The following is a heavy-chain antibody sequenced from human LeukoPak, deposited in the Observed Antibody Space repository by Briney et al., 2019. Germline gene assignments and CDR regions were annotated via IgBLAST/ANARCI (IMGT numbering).Heavy chain of an antibody. CDR1: GYTFTGYY. CDR3: AREEALSGSHGVPVAFDI. V-gene: IGHV1-2*02. D-gene: IGHD1-26*01. CDR2: INPNSGGT. J-gene: IGHJ3*02. Sequence: GASVKVSCKASGYTFTGYYMHWVRQAPGQGLEWMEWINPNSGGTNYAQKFQGRVTMTRDTSISTAYMELSRLRSDDTAVYYCAREEALSGSHGVPVAFDIWGQGTMVTVSS.